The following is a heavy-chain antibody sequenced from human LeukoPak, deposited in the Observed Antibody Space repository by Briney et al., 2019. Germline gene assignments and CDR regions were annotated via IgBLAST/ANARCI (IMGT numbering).Heavy chain of an antibody. V-gene: IGHV4-4*09. CDR2: ISTTGST. CDR1: GTSISRHY. CDR3: ARQDGLWVGDLGGWFDF. D-gene: IGHD3-10*01. J-gene: IGHJ5*01. Sequence: SETLSLTCTVSGTSISRHYWSWLRQSAGLGLEWLGYISTTGSTTYNPSLEGRVTMSEDTSQNQLSLTLSSVTATDTAVYFCARQDGLWVGDLGGWFDFWGQGIQVTVSS.